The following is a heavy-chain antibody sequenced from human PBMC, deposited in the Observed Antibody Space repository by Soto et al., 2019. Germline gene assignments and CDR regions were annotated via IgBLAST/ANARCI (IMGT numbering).Heavy chain of an antibody. D-gene: IGHD2-2*01. V-gene: IGHV3-33*01. Sequence: GGSLRLSYAASGFTFSSYGMHWVRQAPGKGLEWVAVIWYDGSNKYYADSVKGRFTISRDNSKNTLYLQMNSLRAEDTAVYYCARAGKYCSSTSCYEILDYWGQGTLVTVSS. CDR3: ARAGKYCSSTSCYEILDY. CDR1: GFTFSSYG. J-gene: IGHJ4*02. CDR2: IWYDGSNK.